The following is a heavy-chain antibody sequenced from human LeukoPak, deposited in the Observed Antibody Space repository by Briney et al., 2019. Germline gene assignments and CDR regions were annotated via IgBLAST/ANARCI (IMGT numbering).Heavy chain of an antibody. Sequence: SETLSLTCTVSGGSISSSSYYWGWIRQPPGKGLEWTGSIYYSGSTNYNPSLKSRVTISVDKSKNQFSLKLSSVAAADTAVYYCASRGGQQLVIQHWGQGTPVTVSS. CDR1: GGSISSSSYY. CDR2: IYYSGST. J-gene: IGHJ1*01. D-gene: IGHD6-13*01. V-gene: IGHV4-39*07. CDR3: ASRGGQQLVIQH.